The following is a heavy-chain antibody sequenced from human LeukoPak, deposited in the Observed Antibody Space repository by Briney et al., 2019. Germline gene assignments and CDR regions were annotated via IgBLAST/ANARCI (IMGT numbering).Heavy chain of an antibody. CDR2: INHSGST. Sequence: PSETLSLTCAVYGGSFSGYYWSWIRQPPGKRLEWIGEINHSGSTNYNPSLKSRVIISQDTSENQFSLKLSSVTAADTAVYFCAKGSIFYDLLTGYHNYFDSWGQGTLVTVSS. J-gene: IGHJ4*02. V-gene: IGHV4-34*01. D-gene: IGHD3-9*01. CDR3: AKGSIFYDLLTGYHNYFDS. CDR1: GGSFSGYY.